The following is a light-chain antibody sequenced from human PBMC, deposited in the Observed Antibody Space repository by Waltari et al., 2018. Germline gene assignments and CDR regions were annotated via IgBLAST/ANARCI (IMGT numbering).Light chain of an antibody. CDR2: QDT. CDR1: KLGDKY. CDR3: QAWDSNTVV. J-gene: IGLJ2*01. V-gene: IGLV3-1*01. Sequence: SYELTQPPSVSVSPGQTATITCSGDKLGDKYACWYQQRPGQSPTLVIYQDTKRPSRIPERLSGSNSGNTATLTISGAQAMDEADYYCQAWDSNTVVFGGGTKLTVL.